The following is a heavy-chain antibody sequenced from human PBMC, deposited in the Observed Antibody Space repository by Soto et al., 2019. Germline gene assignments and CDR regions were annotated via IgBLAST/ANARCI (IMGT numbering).Heavy chain of an antibody. D-gene: IGHD2-21*01. CDR3: AKDYLWTGFDP. V-gene: IGHV4-59*01. Sequence: SETLSLTCTVSNGSISTYYWSWVRQAPGKGLEWIGYVYYSGTTNYNPSLKSRVNISVDTSKNQFSLKLKSVTTADTAVYYCAKDYLWTGFDPWGQGILVTVSS. J-gene: IGHJ5*02. CDR1: NGSISTYY. CDR2: VYYSGTT.